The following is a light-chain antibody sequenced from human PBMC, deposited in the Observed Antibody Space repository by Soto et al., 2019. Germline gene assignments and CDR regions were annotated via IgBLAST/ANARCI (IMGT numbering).Light chain of an antibody. J-gene: IGKJ1*01. CDR3: QQYYSTPPT. CDR2: WAS. CDR1: QSVLYSSNNKNY. V-gene: IGKV4-1*01. Sequence: DIVMTQSPDSLAVSLGERATINCKSSQSVLYSSNNKNYLAWYQQKPGQPPKLLIYWASTRESGVTDRFSGSGSGTDFTLTISSLQAEDVAVYYCQQYYSTPPTFGQGTKVDIK.